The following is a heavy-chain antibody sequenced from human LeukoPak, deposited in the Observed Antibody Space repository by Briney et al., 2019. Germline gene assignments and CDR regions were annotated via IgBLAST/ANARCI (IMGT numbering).Heavy chain of an antibody. V-gene: IGHV3-21*01. CDR3: ARLSSTVVTFRYFDY. CDR2: ISSSSYI. J-gene: IGHJ4*02. CDR1: GFTFSSYS. D-gene: IGHD4-23*01. Sequence: GGSLRLSCAASGFTFSSYSMNWVRQAPGKGLGWVSSISSSSYIYYADSVKGRFTISRDNAKNSLYLQMNSLRAEDTVVYYCARLSSTVVTFRYFDYWGQGTLVTVSS.